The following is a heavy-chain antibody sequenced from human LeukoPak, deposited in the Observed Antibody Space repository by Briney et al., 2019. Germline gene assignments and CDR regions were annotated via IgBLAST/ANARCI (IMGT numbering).Heavy chain of an antibody. CDR2: ISSSSGTI. J-gene: IGHJ4*02. Sequence: PGGSLRLSCAASGFTVSSNYMSWVRQAPGRGLEWVSYISSSSGTIYYADSVKGRFTISRDNAKNSLYVQMNSVRDEDTAVYYCARDLNGNYRLDHWGQGTLVTVSS. CDR3: ARDLNGNYRLDH. V-gene: IGHV3-48*02. CDR1: GFTVSSNY. D-gene: IGHD1-7*01.